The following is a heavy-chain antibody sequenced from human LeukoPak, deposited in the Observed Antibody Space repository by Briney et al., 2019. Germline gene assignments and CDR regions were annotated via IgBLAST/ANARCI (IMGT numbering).Heavy chain of an antibody. Sequence: PSETLSLTCTVSGGSISSYYWSWIRQPPGKGLEWIGYIYTSGSTNYNPSLKSRVTISVDTSKNQFSLKLSSVTAADTAVYYCAREEYGGNFPPYFDYWGQGTLVTVSS. J-gene: IGHJ4*02. D-gene: IGHD4-23*01. CDR1: GGSISSYY. CDR3: AREEYGGNFPPYFDY. V-gene: IGHV4-4*08. CDR2: IYTSGST.